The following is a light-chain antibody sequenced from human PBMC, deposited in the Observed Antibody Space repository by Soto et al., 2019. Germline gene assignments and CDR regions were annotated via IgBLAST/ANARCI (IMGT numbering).Light chain of an antibody. Sequence: EIVLTQSPGTLSLSPGERATLSCRASQSVSSSNLAWYQQKPGQAPRLLMYDASRRATDIPDRFSGSGSGTDFTLTISRLEPEDFAVYHCQHYGDSPPTWTFGQGTKVEIK. CDR3: QHYGDSPPTWT. CDR2: DAS. CDR1: QSVSSSN. V-gene: IGKV3-20*01. J-gene: IGKJ1*01.